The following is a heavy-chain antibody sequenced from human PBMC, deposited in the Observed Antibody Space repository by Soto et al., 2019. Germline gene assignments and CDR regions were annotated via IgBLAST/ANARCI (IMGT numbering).Heavy chain of an antibody. J-gene: IGHJ4*02. Sequence: SETLSLTCTVSGGSISSSSYYWGWIRQPPGKGLEWIGSIYYSGSTYYNPSLKSRVTISVDTSKNQFSLKLSSVTAADTAVYYFARHTPALSISDHWGKGTLVPVSS. CDR3: ARHTPALSISDH. CDR2: IYYSGST. D-gene: IGHD2-15*01. V-gene: IGHV4-39*01. CDR1: GGSISSSSYY.